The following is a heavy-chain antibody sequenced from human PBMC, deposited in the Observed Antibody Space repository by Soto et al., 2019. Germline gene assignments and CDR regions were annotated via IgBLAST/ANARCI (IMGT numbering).Heavy chain of an antibody. CDR2: IWYDGSNK. CDR1: GFTFSTYG. D-gene: IGHD3-22*01. CDR3: ERVPTGSGYYPADY. Sequence: GGSLRLSCAASGFTFSTYGMHWVRQAPGKGLEWVAAIWYDGSNKYYADSVKGRFTISRDNSKNTLYLQMNSLRAEDTAVYYCERVPTGSGYYPADYWGQGTLVTVSS. J-gene: IGHJ4*02. V-gene: IGHV3-33*01.